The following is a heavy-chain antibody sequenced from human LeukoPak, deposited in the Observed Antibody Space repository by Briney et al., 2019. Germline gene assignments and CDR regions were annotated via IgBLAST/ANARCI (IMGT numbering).Heavy chain of an antibody. Sequence: PSETLSLTCSVTDYSINSGYYWGWIRQPPGKGLEWIGSIYYSGSTYYNPSLKSRVTISVDTSKNQFSLKLSSVTAADTSVYYCARGIAAAGVNFDYWGQGTLVTVSS. V-gene: IGHV4-38-2*02. J-gene: IGHJ4*02. D-gene: IGHD6-13*01. CDR2: IYYSGST. CDR1: DYSINSGYY. CDR3: ARGIAAAGVNFDY.